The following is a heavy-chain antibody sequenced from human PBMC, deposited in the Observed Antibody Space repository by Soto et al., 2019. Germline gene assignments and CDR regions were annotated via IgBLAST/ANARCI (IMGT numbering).Heavy chain of an antibody. V-gene: IGHV3-21*01. Sequence: EVQLVESGGGLVKPGGSLRLSCAASGFTFSSYSMNWVRQVPGKGLEWVSSISSSSSYIYYADSVKGRFTISRDNAKNSLYLKMNSLRAEDTAVYYCARPTGYSGYVCDYWGQGTLVTVSS. J-gene: IGHJ4*02. CDR1: GFTFSSYS. CDR2: ISSSSSYI. D-gene: IGHD5-12*01. CDR3: ARPTGYSGYVCDY.